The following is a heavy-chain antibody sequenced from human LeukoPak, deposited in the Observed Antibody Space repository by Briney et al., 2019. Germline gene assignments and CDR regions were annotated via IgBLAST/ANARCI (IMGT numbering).Heavy chain of an antibody. D-gene: IGHD2-8*01. CDR2: INQDGSQT. V-gene: IGHV3-7*01. Sequence: GGSLRLSCAASGFTFSTYWMSWVRRAPGKGLEWVANINQDGSQTFYVDSVKGRFTISRDNPGNSVYLQMNSLRAEDTAVYYCARLMFLWPPIYFDYWGQGTLVTVSS. CDR3: ARLMFLWPPIYFDY. CDR1: GFTFSTYW. J-gene: IGHJ4*02.